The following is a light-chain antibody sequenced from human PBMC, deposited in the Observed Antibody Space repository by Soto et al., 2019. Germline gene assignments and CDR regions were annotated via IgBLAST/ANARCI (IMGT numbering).Light chain of an antibody. J-gene: IGLJ3*02. CDR1: SSDVGRYNY. CDR2: DVS. CDR3: SSYTSSSTVV. V-gene: IGLV2-14*03. Sequence: QPVLTQPASVSGSPGQSITISCTGTSSDVGRYNYVSWYQQHPGKAPKLMIYDVSIRPSGVSDRFSGSKSGNTASLTISGLQAEDEADYYCSSYTSSSTVVFGGGTKVTVL.